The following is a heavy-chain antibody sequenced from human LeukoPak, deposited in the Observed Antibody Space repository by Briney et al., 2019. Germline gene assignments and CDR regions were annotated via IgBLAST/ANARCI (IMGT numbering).Heavy chain of an antibody. J-gene: IGHJ4*02. CDR3: AKDSKITSADYYFDY. D-gene: IGHD6-13*01. CDR1: GFSFRSYA. CDR2: IANDGRDK. Sequence: PGGSLRLSCAASGFSFRSYAMHCVRQAPGKGLEWVTVIANDGRDKKYADSVRGRFTISRDNSKNTVYLQMDSLRVEDMAVYYCAKDSKITSADYYFDYWGLGTLVTVSS. V-gene: IGHV3-30*04.